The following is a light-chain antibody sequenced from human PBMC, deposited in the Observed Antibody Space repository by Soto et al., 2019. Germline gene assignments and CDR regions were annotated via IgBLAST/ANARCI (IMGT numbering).Light chain of an antibody. CDR3: QQYSSSPVT. V-gene: IGKV3-20*01. CDR2: GAS. CDR1: QSVSSSY. Sequence: EIVLTQSPGTLSLSPGERATLSCRASQSVSSSYLAWYQQKPGQATRLLIYGASSRATGIPDRFSGSGSGTDFTLTISRLEPEGFAVYYCQQYSSSPVTFGQGTKVEIK. J-gene: IGKJ1*01.